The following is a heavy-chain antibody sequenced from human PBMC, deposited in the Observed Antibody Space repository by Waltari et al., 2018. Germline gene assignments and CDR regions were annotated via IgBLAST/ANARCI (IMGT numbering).Heavy chain of an antibody. J-gene: IGHJ2*01. Sequence: QVQLQQWGAGLLKPSETLSLTCAVYGGSFSGYYWSWIRQPPGKGLEWIGEINHRRSTNYNPSLKSRVTTSGDTSKNQFSLKLRSVTAADTAVYYCARARSANWYFDLWGRGTLVTVSS. CDR2: INHRRST. V-gene: IGHV4-34*01. CDR3: ARARSANWYFDL. CDR1: GGSFSGYY.